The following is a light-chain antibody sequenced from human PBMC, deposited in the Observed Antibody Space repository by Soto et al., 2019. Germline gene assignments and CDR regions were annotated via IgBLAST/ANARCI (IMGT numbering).Light chain of an antibody. CDR3: QQVIRYPYT. CDR2: VAS. Sequence: IQLTQSPSFLSASVGDRVTITCRASQGIGSYLAWYQQKPGKAPNLLIYVASTLQNGVPSRFSGSGSGTLFTRPVSSLQPDDFATYYCQQVIRYPYTFGQGPKLEI. J-gene: IGKJ2*01. V-gene: IGKV1-9*01. CDR1: QGIGSY.